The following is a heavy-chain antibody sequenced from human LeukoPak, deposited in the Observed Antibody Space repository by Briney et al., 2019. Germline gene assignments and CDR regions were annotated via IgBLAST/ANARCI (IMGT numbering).Heavy chain of an antibody. CDR2: IWYDGSNK. Sequence: GGSLRLSCAASGFTFSSYGMHWVRQAPGKGLEWVAVIWYDGSNKYYADSVKGRFTISRDNSRNTLFLQMNSLRGDDTAVYFCARDWGRGDSYYLDFWGQGILVTVSS. CDR3: ARDWGRGDSYYLDF. CDR1: GFTFSSYG. V-gene: IGHV3-33*01. D-gene: IGHD4-17*01. J-gene: IGHJ4*02.